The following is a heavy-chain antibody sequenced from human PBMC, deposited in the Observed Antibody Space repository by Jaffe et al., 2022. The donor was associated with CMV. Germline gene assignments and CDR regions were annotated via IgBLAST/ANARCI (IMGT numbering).Heavy chain of an antibody. CDR1: GFTFSDYY. V-gene: IGHV3-11*06. CDR3: ARDGRMTTVTTS. J-gene: IGHJ5*02. D-gene: IGHD4-17*01. Sequence: QVQLVESGGGLVEPGGSLRLSCAASGFTFSDYYMGWIRQAPGKGLEWVSYIDKISSSTDYADSVKGRFTISRDNAKNSLYLQMNSLRAEDTAVYYCARDGRMTTVTTSWGQGTLVTVSS. CDR2: IDKISSST.